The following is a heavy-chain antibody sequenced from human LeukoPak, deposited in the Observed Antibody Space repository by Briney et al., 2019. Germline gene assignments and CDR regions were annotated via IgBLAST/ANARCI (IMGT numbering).Heavy chain of an antibody. Sequence: PGGSLRLSCTASGFTFGDYAMSWVRQAPGKGLEWVSAISGSGGSTYYADSVKGRFTISRDNSKNTLYLQMNSLRAEDTAVYYCAKTADSSGWYIQRGGAFDIWGQGTMVTVSS. CDR2: ISGSGGST. D-gene: IGHD6-19*01. V-gene: IGHV3-23*01. CDR3: AKTADSSGWYIQRGGAFDI. J-gene: IGHJ3*02. CDR1: GFTFGDYA.